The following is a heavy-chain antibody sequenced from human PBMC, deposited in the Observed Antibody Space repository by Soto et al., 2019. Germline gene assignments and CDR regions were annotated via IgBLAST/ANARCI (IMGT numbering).Heavy chain of an antibody. CDR2: INAGNGNT. CDR3: ARSFVVVTAADY. J-gene: IGHJ4*02. Sequence: QVQLVQSGAEVKKPGASVKVSCKASGYTFTSYAMHWVRQAPGQRLEWMGWINAGNGNTEYSQKVQGRVTITRDTSERKAEIALSSLISEDTAVYYCARSFVVVTAADYWRQGNLVTVSS. V-gene: IGHV1-3*01. D-gene: IGHD2-21*02. CDR1: GYTFTSYA.